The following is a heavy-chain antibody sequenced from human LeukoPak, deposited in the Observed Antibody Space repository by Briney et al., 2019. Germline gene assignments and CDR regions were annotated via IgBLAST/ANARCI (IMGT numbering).Heavy chain of an antibody. CDR2: IYYSGST. Sequence: SQTLSLTCTVAGGSISSGDHYLSWIRQPPGKGLEWIGYIYYSGSTYYNPSLKSRVTISVDTSKNQFSLKLSSVTAADTAVYYCARGILRYFDWWGFDPWGQGTLVTVSS. J-gene: IGHJ5*02. CDR3: ARGILRYFDWWGFDP. D-gene: IGHD3-9*01. CDR1: GGSISSGDHY. V-gene: IGHV4-30-4*01.